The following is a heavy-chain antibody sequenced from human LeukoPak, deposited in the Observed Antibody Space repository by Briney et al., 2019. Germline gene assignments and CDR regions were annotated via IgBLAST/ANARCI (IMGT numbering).Heavy chain of an antibody. CDR2: IYYSGST. D-gene: IGHD2-2*01. J-gene: IGHJ2*01. CDR1: GGSISSSSYY. Sequence: KSSETLSLTCTVSGGSISSSSYYWGWIRQPPGKGLEWIGSIYYSGSTYYNPSLKSRVTISVDTSKNQFSLKLSSVTAADTAVYYCARDALYCSSSSCYRYWYFDLWGRGTLVTVSS. V-gene: IGHV4-39*07. CDR3: ARDALYCSSSSCYRYWYFDL.